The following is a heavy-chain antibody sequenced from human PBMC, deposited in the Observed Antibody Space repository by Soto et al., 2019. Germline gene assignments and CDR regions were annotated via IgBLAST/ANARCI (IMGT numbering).Heavy chain of an antibody. CDR2: ISDSGEST. J-gene: IGHJ6*02. Sequence: EVQLLESGGGLVQPGGSLRLSCAASGFTFSTYAMSWVRQAPGKGLEWVSGISDSGESTYYADSVKGRFTISRDNSKNTLSLQMNTLRAEDTAAYFCARCNGISRFGVDVWGQGTTVTVSS. V-gene: IGHV3-23*01. D-gene: IGHD1-1*01. CDR1: GFTFSTYA. CDR3: ARCNGISRFGVDV.